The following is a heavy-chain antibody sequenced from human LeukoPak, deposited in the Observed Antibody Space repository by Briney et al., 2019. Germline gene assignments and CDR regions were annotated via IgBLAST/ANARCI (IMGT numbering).Heavy chain of an antibody. CDR3: AKDKDFYSITPEGY. V-gene: IGHV3-23*01. J-gene: IGHJ4*02. CDR2: INDRGTGT. D-gene: IGHD4-11*01. Sequence: GGSLRLSCAASGFTFSKFALSWVRQAPGKGLEWVSTINDRGTGTYYADSVKGRFTISRDNSKNTLYLQMNSLRAEDTAVYYCAKDKDFYSITPEGYWGQGTLVTVSS. CDR1: GFTFSKFA.